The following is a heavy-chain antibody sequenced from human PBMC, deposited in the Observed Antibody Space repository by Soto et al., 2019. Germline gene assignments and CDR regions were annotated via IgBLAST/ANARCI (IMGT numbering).Heavy chain of an antibody. D-gene: IGHD5-18*01. J-gene: IGHJ3*02. CDR3: ARISGLTYGYPFDM. CDR1: GFTFGSYA. Sequence: PGGSLRLSCAASGFTFGSYAMSWVRQAPGKGLEWVSGISGSGESTYYADSVRGRVTISRDVSRGALYLQMNNLRAEETALYYCARISGLTYGYPFDMWGQGTMVIVSS. CDR2: ISGSGEST. V-gene: IGHV3-23*01.